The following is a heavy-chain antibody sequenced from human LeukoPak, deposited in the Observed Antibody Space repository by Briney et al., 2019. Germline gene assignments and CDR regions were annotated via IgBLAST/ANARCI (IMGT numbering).Heavy chain of an antibody. V-gene: IGHV4-4*07. CDR3: ARQGVATAIDY. CDR1: GGSISNYY. Sequence: PSETLSLTCTVSGGSISNYYWSWIRQPAGKGLEWIGRISASGDTNYNPSLKSRVTMSVDTSMNLFALKLSSVTAADTAVYYCARQGVATAIDYWGQGTLVTVSS. D-gene: IGHD2-21*02. CDR2: ISASGDT. J-gene: IGHJ4*02.